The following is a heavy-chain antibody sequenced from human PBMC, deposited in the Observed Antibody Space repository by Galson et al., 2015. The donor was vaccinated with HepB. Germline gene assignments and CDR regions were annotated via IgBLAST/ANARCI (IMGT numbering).Heavy chain of an antibody. CDR3: ARLRVGDVWSGSSYFDY. J-gene: IGHJ4*02. CDR2: IYSSGTT. Sequence: SLRLSCAASGFTVSSNSMSWVRQAPGKGLVWVSVIYSSGTTNYADSVKGRFAISRDNSKNTLYLQINSLRPDDTAVYYCARLRVGDVWSGSSYFDYWGQGTLVTVSS. CDR1: GFTVSSNS. D-gene: IGHD3-3*01. V-gene: IGHV3-66*02.